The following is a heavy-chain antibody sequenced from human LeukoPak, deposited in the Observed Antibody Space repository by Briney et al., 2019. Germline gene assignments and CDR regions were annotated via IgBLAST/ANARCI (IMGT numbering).Heavy chain of an antibody. CDR2: ISGSGGST. Sequence: PGGSLRLSCAASGFTFSSYDMSWVRQAPGKGLEWVSAISGSGGSTYYADSVKGRFTISRDNSKNTLYLQMNSLRAEDTAVYYCAKPSGSGSYSQGGAFDYWGQGTLVTVSS. J-gene: IGHJ4*02. CDR1: GFTFSSYD. CDR3: AKPSGSGSYSQGGAFDY. V-gene: IGHV3-23*01. D-gene: IGHD3-10*01.